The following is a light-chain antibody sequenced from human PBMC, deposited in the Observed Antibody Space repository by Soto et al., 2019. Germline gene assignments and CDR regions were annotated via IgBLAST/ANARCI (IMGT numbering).Light chain of an antibody. CDR1: QSITRW. CDR3: QQYDTLPPYT. J-gene: IGKJ2*01. V-gene: IGKV1-5*01. CDR2: DAS. Sequence: DIQMTQSPSTLSASVGDRVTITCRADQSITRWLAWFQQKPGKAPRLLIYDASNLEIGVPSRFSGSGSGTDFTFTISNLQPEDIATYYCQQYDTLPPYTFGQGTKVDIK.